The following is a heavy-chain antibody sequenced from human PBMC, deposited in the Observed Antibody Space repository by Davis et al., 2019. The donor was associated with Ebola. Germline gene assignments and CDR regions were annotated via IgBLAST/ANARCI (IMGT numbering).Heavy chain of an antibody. CDR3: ARGTTSHYY. CDR2: IYYSGST. J-gene: IGHJ4*02. CDR1: GGSISSYY. V-gene: IGHV4-59*08. Sequence: SETLSLTCPVSGGSISSYYWSWIRQPPGKGLEWIGYIYYSGSTNYNPSLKSRVTISVDTSKNQFSLKLSSVTAADTAVYYCARGTTSHYYWGQGTLVTVSS. D-gene: IGHD1-1*01.